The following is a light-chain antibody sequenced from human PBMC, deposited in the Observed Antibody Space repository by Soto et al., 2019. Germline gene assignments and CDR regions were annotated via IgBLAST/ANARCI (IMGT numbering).Light chain of an antibody. CDR2: GAS. CDR1: LSISTH. Sequence: EIVMTQSPATLSVSPGERATLSCRASLSISTHLAWYHQKPGQAPRLLIYGASTRATGIPARFSGSGSGTEFTLTISSLQSEDFALYYCHQYYWWQCKLGQGAKVDIK. V-gene: IGKV3D-15*01. CDR3: HQYYWWQCK. J-gene: IGKJ2*02.